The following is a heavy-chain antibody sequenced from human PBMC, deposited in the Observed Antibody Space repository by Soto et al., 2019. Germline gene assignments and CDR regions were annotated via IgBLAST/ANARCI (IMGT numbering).Heavy chain of an antibody. CDR3: VRARVDY. J-gene: IGHJ4*02. Sequence: EVQLVESGGGLVQPGGSLRLSCVVSGFTFNTYWMTWIRQAPGKRLEWVATIKEDETEKYYGDSVKGRFTISRDNAKNSLFLQMNNLRVDDTAVYYCVRARVDYWGQGILVTVSS. V-gene: IGHV3-7*04. CDR1: GFTFNTYW. CDR2: IKEDETEK.